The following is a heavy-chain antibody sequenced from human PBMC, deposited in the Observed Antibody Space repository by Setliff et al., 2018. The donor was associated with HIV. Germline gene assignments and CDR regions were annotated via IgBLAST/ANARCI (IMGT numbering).Heavy chain of an antibody. V-gene: IGHV3-23*01. J-gene: IGHJ6*02. CDR2: ISGSGGST. D-gene: IGHD3-3*01. CDR1: GFTFSSYA. Sequence: HPGGSLRLSCAASGFTFSSYAMTWVRQAPGKGLEWVSAISGSGGSTNYADSVKGRFTISRDNAKNTLYLQMNSLRAEDTAVYYCAKDNFWSGYLGGYYYGMDVWGQGTTVTVSS. CDR3: AKDNFWSGYLGGYYYGMDV.